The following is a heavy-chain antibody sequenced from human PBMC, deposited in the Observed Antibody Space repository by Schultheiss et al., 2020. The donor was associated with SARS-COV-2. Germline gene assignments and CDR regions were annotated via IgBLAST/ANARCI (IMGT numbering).Heavy chain of an antibody. CDR3: AREDWFPFDY. CDR2: IYYSGST. CDR1: GGSISSYY. Sequence: SETLSLTCTVSGGSISSYYWSWIRQPPGKGLEWIGYIYYSGSTNYNPSLKSRVTISVDTSKNQFSLKLSSVTAADTAVYYCAREDWFPFDYWGQGTLVTVSS. J-gene: IGHJ4*02. D-gene: IGHD3/OR15-3a*01. V-gene: IGHV4-59*12.